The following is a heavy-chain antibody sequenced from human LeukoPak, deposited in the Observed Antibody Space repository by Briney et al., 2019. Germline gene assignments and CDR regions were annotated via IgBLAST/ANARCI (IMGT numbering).Heavy chain of an antibody. CDR1: GFTFSSYG. D-gene: IGHD6-6*01. CDR2: IRNDVSNK. J-gene: IGHJ5*02. CDR3: AREERRQLALWEDWFDP. Sequence: GGSLRLSCAASGFTFSSYGMHWVRQAPGKGLEWVAYIRNDVSNKYYADSVKGRFTISRDNAKNSLYLQMNSLRAEDTAVYYCAREERRQLALWEDWFDPWGQGTLVTVSS. V-gene: IGHV3-30*02.